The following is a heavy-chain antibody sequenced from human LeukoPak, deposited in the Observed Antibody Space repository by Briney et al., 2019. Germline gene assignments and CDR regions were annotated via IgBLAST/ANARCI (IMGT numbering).Heavy chain of an antibody. CDR3: ARVRGVTNCFEY. D-gene: IGHD3-10*01. Sequence: GASVKVSCKASGYTFTGYYMHWVRQDPGQALEWMGWINPNSGGTNYAQQFQRRVTMTRDTSISTASMKLSSLRADDTAVYYCARVRGVTNCFEYWGQGTLVTVSS. CDR1: GYTFTGYY. V-gene: IGHV1-2*02. CDR2: INPNSGGT. J-gene: IGHJ5*01.